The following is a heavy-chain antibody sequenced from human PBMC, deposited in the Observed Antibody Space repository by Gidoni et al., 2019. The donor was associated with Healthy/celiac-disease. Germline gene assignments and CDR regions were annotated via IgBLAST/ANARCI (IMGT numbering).Heavy chain of an antibody. CDR1: GYTFTGYY. V-gene: IGHV1-2*02. CDR3: ARGYGGNSVYWYFDL. J-gene: IGHJ2*01. Sequence: QVQLVQSGAEVKKPGASVKVSCKASGYTFTGYYMHWVRQAPGQGLEWMGWINPNSGGTNYAQKFQGRVTMTRDTSISTAYMELSRLRSDDTAVYYCARGYGGNSVYWYFDLWGRGTLVTVSS. CDR2: INPNSGGT. D-gene: IGHD4-17*01.